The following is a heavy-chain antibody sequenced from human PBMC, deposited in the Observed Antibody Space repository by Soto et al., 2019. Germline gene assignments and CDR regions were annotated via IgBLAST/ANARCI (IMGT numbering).Heavy chain of an antibody. D-gene: IGHD6-19*01. V-gene: IGHV3-64D*06. CDR3: VKEGYMRSDWYGQFDY. CDR2: ISSYGADT. Sequence: EVQLVESGGTLVQPGGSLRLSCSASGFTFTSYAMHWVRQAPGKGLEFVSAISSYGADTYYADSVKGRFAISRDNSKNTLYLQMSSLRAEDTALYYCVKEGYMRSDWYGQFDYWGQGDLVTVSS. CDR1: GFTFTSYA. J-gene: IGHJ4*02.